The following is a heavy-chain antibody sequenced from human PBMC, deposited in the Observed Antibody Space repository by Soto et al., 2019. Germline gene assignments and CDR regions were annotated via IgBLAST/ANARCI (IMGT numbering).Heavy chain of an antibody. D-gene: IGHD2-2*01. V-gene: IGHV3-23*01. CDR3: AKELDIVVVPAAIYVWFDP. CDR2: ISGSGGST. CDR1: GFTFSSYA. Sequence: SLRLSCAASGFTFSSYAMSWVRQTPGKGLEWVSAISGSGGSTYYADSVKGRFTISRDNSKNTLYLQMNSLRAEDTAVYYCAKELDIVVVPAAIYVWFDPWGQGTLVTVSS. J-gene: IGHJ5*02.